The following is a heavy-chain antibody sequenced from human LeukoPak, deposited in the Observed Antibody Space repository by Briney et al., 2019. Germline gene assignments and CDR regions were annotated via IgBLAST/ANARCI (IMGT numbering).Heavy chain of an antibody. V-gene: IGHV4-59*12. Sequence: PSETLSLTCTVSGGSISSYYWSWIRQPPGKGLEWIGHIHQRGSTYYNPSLKSRVTISVDRPKNQVSLKLIAMTAADTAVYYCARIHFQFYYMDVWGKGTMVTVSS. J-gene: IGHJ6*03. D-gene: IGHD2/OR15-2a*01. CDR2: IHQRGST. CDR3: ARIHFQFYYMDV. CDR1: GGSISSYY.